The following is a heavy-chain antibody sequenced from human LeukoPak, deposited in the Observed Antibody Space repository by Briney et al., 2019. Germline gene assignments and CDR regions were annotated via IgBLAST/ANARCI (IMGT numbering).Heavy chain of an antibody. D-gene: IGHD6-19*01. CDR2: IYYSGST. J-gene: IGHJ4*02. V-gene: IGHV4-39*07. CDR1: GGSISSSSYY. Sequence: SETLSLTCTVSGGSISSSSYYWGWIRQPPGKGLEWIGSIYYSGSTYYNPSLKSRVTISVDTSKNQFSLKLSSVTAADTAVYYCASGETRGYSSGWYHYYWGQGTLVTVSS. CDR3: ASGETRGYSSGWYHYY.